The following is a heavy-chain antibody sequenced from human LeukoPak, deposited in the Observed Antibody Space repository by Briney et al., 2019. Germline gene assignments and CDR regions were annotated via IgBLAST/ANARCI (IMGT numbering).Heavy chain of an antibody. V-gene: IGHV4-59*01. CDR1: GGSISSYY. Sequence: SETLSLTCTVSGGSISSYYWSWIRQYPGMGLEWIGYIYNSDSGSTNYNPSLKSRVTISVDTSKNQFSLKLSSVTAADTAVYYCARGGHYGLDYWGQGTLVTVSS. D-gene: IGHD3-10*01. CDR3: ARGGHYGLDY. J-gene: IGHJ4*02. CDR2: IYNSDSGST.